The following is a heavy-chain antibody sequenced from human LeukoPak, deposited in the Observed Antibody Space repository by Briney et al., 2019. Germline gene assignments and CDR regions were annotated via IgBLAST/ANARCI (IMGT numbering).Heavy chain of an antibody. CDR1: GFTFSNAW. CDR3: ARAISGYNYGLDY. Sequence: GGSLRLSCATSGFTFSNAWMSWVRQAPEKGLEWVSAISGSVGTTYYADSVKGRFTISRDNSKNTLSLQMNSLRAEDTAVYFCARAISGYNYGLDYWGQGTLVTVSS. D-gene: IGHD5-18*01. CDR2: ISGSVGTT. J-gene: IGHJ4*02. V-gene: IGHV3-23*01.